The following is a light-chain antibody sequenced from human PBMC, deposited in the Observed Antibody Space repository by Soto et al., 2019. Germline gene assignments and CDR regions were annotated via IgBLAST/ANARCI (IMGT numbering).Light chain of an antibody. J-gene: IGKJ2*01. Sequence: EIVLTQSPGTLSLSPGERATLSCRASQSVSSNYLAWYQQKPGQAPRLLIYGASSRSTGIPDRFSGSGSGTDFTLTISRLEPEDVAVYYCQQYGSSPRYTFGQGTKLEIK. V-gene: IGKV3-20*01. CDR2: GAS. CDR3: QQYGSSPRYT. CDR1: QSVSSNY.